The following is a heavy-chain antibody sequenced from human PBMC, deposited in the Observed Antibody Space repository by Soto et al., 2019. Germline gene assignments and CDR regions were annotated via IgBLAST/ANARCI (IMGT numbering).Heavy chain of an antibody. CDR2: IYYPGTT. CDR1: GGSVGSSFFY. Sequence: SETLSLTCTVSGGSVGSSFFYFIWVGQAPGHRLEWIGYIYYPGTTNYNPSLASRVAMSVDTSKKQFTLNLRSLTAADTARYYCARLTTSSGWSLFDSWGQGMLVTVSS. CDR3: ARLTTSSGWSLFDS. J-gene: IGHJ4*02. V-gene: IGHV4-61*01. D-gene: IGHD6-13*01.